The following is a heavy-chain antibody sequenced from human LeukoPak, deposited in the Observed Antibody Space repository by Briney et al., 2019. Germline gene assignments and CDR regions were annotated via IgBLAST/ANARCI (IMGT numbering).Heavy chain of an antibody. D-gene: IGHD2-2*01. J-gene: IGHJ5*02. Sequence: ASVKVSCTVSGYTLTELSMHWVRQAPGKGLEWMGGFDPEDGETIYAQKFQGRVTMTEDTSTDTAYMELSSLGSEDTAVYYCATPSYCSSTSCPHDRWFDPWGQGTLVTVSS. CDR2: FDPEDGET. CDR1: GYTLTELS. V-gene: IGHV1-24*01. CDR3: ATPSYCSSTSCPHDRWFDP.